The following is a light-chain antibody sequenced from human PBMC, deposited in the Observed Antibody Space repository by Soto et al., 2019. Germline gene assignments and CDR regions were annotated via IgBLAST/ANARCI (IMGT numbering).Light chain of an antibody. J-gene: IGLJ1*01. Sequence: QSALTQPASVSGSPGQSSTISCTGTISDVGGNKFVSWYQQYPGKAPKLMICDVSNRPSGVSNRFSGSKSGNTASLTISGLQAEDEANYYCGSFTGTIFVFGPGTKVPVL. CDR1: ISDVGGNKF. CDR3: GSFTGTIFV. V-gene: IGLV2-14*03. CDR2: DVS.